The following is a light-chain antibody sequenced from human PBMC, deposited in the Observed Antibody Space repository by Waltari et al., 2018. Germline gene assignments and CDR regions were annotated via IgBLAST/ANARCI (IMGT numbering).Light chain of an antibody. CDR3: QQLNSYLYT. CDR1: QGISRY. CDR2: AAS. Sequence: IQLTQSPSSLSASVGDRITLTCRASQGISRYLAWYQQKPWKAHKLLIYAASTLQSGVPSRFSRSGSGTEFTLTIRSLQPEDFATYYCQQLNSYLYTFGQGTKLEIK. J-gene: IGKJ2*01. V-gene: IGKV1-9*01.